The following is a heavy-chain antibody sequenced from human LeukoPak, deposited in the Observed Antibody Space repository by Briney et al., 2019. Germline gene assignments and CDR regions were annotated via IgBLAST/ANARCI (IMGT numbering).Heavy chain of an antibody. CDR3: ARDRSDYYDSSGYFDY. D-gene: IGHD3-22*01. J-gene: IGHJ4*02. CDR1: GYTFTSYG. V-gene: IGHV1-69*04. Sequence: ASVKVSCKASGYTFTSYGISWVRQAPGQGLEWMGRIIPIFGIANYAQKFQGRVTITADKSTSTAYMELSSLRSEDTAVYYCARDRSDYYDSSGYFDYWGQGTLVTVSS. CDR2: IIPIFGIA.